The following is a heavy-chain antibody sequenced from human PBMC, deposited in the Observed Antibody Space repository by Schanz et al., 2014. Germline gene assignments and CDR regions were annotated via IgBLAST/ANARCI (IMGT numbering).Heavy chain of an antibody. CDR2: IYHSGNT. CDR3: ARDSLRGATGGYGMDV. V-gene: IGHV4-61*02. J-gene: IGHJ6*02. D-gene: IGHD2-8*02. Sequence: QVQLQESGPGLVKPSQTLSLTCTVSGGSISSATYYWSWVRQPAGKGLEWIGEIYHSGNTNYNAPLKSRVTISVDKSKNQFSRKVRSVTAADTAVYYCARDSLRGATGGYGMDVWGQGTTVTVSS. CDR1: GGSISSATYY.